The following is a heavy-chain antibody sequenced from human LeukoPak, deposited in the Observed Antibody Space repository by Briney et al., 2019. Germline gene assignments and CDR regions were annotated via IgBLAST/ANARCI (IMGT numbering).Heavy chain of an antibody. CDR3: AREVWSGYYIDY. CDR2: VSPYTGST. CDR1: GYTFSSYG. Sequence: ASVKVSCKASGYTFSSYGIGWVRQAPGQGLEWMGWVSPYTGSTRYAQYLQGRVTMTTDTSTSTAYMELRSLTSDDTAVYYCAREVWSGYYIDYWGQGTLVTVSS. J-gene: IGHJ4*02. V-gene: IGHV1-18*01. D-gene: IGHD3-3*01.